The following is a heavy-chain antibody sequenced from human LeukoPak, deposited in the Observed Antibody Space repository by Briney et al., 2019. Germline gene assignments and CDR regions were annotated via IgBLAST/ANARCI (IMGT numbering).Heavy chain of an antibody. D-gene: IGHD2-15*01. Sequence: SETLSLTCAVYGGSFSGYYWSWTRQPPGKGLEWIGEINHSGSTNYNPSLKSRDTISVDTSKNQFSLKLSSVTAADTAVYYCARGRRVPYCSGGSCYLDYWGQGTLVTVSS. CDR2: INHSGST. CDR3: ARGRRVPYCSGGSCYLDY. CDR1: GGSFSGYY. J-gene: IGHJ4*02. V-gene: IGHV4-34*01.